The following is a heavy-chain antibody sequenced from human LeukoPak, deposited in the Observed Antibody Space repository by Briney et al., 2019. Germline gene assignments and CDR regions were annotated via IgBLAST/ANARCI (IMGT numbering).Heavy chain of an antibody. CDR3: ARDPLGLGAPNDAFDI. CDR2: ISGSGGST. J-gene: IGHJ3*02. V-gene: IGHV3-23*01. Sequence: GGSLRLSCAASGFTFSSYAMSWVRQAPGKGLEWVSAISGSGGSTYYADSVKGRFTISRDNSKNTLYLQMNSLRAEDTAVYYCARDPLGLGAPNDAFDIWGQGTMVTVSS. CDR1: GFTFSSYA.